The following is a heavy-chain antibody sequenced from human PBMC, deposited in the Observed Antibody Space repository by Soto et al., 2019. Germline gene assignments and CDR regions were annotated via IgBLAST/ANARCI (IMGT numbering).Heavy chain of an antibody. CDR2: IYYSGST. V-gene: IGHV4-30-4*01. CDR3: ARGDAVTMVRGVSPGWFDP. CDR1: GGSISSGDYY. D-gene: IGHD3-10*01. J-gene: IGHJ5*02. Sequence: LSLTCTVSGGSISSGDYYWSWIRQPPGKGLEWIGYIYYSGSTYYNPSLKSRVTISVDTSKNQFSLKLSSVTAADTAVYYCARGDAVTMVRGVSPGWFDPWGQGTLVTVSS.